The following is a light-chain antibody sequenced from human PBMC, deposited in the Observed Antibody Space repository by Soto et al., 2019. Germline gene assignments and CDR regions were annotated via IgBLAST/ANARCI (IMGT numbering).Light chain of an antibody. V-gene: IGKV1D-13*01. J-gene: IGKJ3*01. CDR1: QGISSA. CDR2: DAS. Sequence: AIQLTQSPSSLSASVGDRVTITCRASQGISSALAWYQQKPGKAPKLLIYDASRLESGVPSRFSDSGSGSDLTLTCSSLQPEDFETYYCQQFNNYLFNFGPGTKVDIQ. CDR3: QQFNNYLFN.